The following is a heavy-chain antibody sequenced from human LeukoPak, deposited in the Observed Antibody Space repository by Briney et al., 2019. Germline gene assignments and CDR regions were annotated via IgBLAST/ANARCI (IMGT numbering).Heavy chain of an antibody. J-gene: IGHJ6*02. D-gene: IGHD3-9*01. CDR2: FSHNVGP. CDR1: GGSISSSGYY. Sequence: SEILSLTCTVSGGSISSSGYYWGWIRQPPGMGLEWIGSFSHNVGPYYNPSLKSRVTISVDTSKSQFSLKLSSVTAADTAVYYCAREPIYDILTGSTPYGMDVWGQGTTVTVSS. CDR3: AREPIYDILTGSTPYGMDV. V-gene: IGHV4-39*07.